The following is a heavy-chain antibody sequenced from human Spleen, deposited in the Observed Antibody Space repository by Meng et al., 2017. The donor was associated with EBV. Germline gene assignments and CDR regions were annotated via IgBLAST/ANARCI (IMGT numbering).Heavy chain of an antibody. V-gene: IGHV4-39*07. CDR3: AREDNARFDP. J-gene: IGHJ5*02. Sequence: QMQPQESGPGLVRPSETLSLTCTVSGGSISTSPYHWAWIRQPPGRGLEWIGSINFFGSTFYNPSLRSRVIISVDTSRSQFSLKVSSVTAADTAVYYCAREDNARFDPWGQGTLVTVSS. CDR1: GGSISTSPYH. D-gene: IGHD2-2*01. CDR2: INFFGST.